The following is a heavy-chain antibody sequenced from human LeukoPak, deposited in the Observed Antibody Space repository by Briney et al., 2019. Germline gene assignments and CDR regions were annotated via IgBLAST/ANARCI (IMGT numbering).Heavy chain of an antibody. J-gene: IGHJ6*03. CDR1: GFTFSGSA. CDR3: TRQHARISRSNPPYYYYYYMDV. D-gene: IGHD1-26*01. Sequence: PGGSLRLSCAASGFTFSGSAMHWVRQASGKGLEWVGRIRSKANSYATAYAASVKGRFTISRDDSKNTAYLQMNSLKTEDTAVYYCTRQHARISRSNPPYYYYYYMDVWGKGTTVTVSS. V-gene: IGHV3-73*01. CDR2: IRSKANSYAT.